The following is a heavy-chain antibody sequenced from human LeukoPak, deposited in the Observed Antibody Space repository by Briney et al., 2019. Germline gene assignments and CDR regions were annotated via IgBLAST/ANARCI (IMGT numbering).Heavy chain of an antibody. CDR1: GFTFGAHD. J-gene: IGHJ4*02. Sequence: GGSLRLSCAASGFTFGAHDMDWVRQAPGKGREWVGRIRNKPNSYTTAYAASVKGTFTISRDDSKNSLYLQMNSLKTEDTAVYYCVRVSTTALDYWGQGTLVTVSS. CDR3: VRVSTTALDY. D-gene: IGHD5-18*01. CDR2: IRNKPNSYTT. V-gene: IGHV3-72*01.